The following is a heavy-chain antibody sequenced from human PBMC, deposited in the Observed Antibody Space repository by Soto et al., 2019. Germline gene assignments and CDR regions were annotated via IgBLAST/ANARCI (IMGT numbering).Heavy chain of an antibody. V-gene: IGHV5-51*01. CDR1: GYTFATHW. CDR3: ARRELTGLDN. J-gene: IGHJ4*02. CDR2: IYPGDSDT. Sequence: GESLKISCKGSGYTFATHWIAWVRQMPGKGLEWMGIIYPGDSDTRYSPSFQGQGNRAADKSFSTAYLQWSSRKAADNEREGGARRELTGLDNWGQGTPVTVSS. D-gene: IGHD3-9*01.